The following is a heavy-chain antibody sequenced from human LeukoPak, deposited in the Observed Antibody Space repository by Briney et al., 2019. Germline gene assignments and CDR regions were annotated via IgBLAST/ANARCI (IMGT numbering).Heavy chain of an antibody. CDR1: GFTFSRYW. V-gene: IGHV3-48*03. J-gene: IGHJ4*02. CDR3: ARDADPGIAVADLDY. Sequence: PGGSLRLSCAASGFTFSRYWMHWVRQAPGKGLEWVSYISSSGSTIYYADSVKGRLTISRDNAKNSLYLQMNSLRAEDTAVYYCARDADPGIAVADLDYWGQGTLVTVSS. CDR2: ISSSGSTI. D-gene: IGHD6-19*01.